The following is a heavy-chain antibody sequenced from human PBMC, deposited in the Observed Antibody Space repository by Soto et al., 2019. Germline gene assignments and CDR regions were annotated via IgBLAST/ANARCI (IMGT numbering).Heavy chain of an antibody. J-gene: IGHJ4*02. CDR1: CGSISSRGYY. CDR2: IYYSGST. Sequence: SETLSLTCTVSCGSISSRGYYWSWIRQHPGKGLEWIGYIYYSGSTYYNPSLKSRVTISVDTSKNQFSLKLSSVTAADTAVYYCASRKSSPYFDYWGQGTLVTVSS. D-gene: IGHD3-10*01. V-gene: IGHV4-30-4*08. CDR3: ASRKSSPYFDY.